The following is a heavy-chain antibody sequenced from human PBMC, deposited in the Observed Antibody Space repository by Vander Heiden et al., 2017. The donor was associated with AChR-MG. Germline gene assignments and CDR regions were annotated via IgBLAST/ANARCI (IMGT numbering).Heavy chain of an antibody. D-gene: IGHD3-3*01. J-gene: IGHJ6*02. CDR2: IKHSGST. Sequence: QVQLQQWGAGLLKPSETLSLTCAVYGGSFGGYSWRGIRQPPGKGLEWSGEIKHSGSTNYNPSLKSRVTISVDTSKNQFSLKLSAVTAADTAVYYCARGYYDFWSGYDYYYYYGMDVWGQGTTVTVSS. CDR3: ARGYYDFWSGYDYYYYYGMDV. CDR1: GGSFGGYS. V-gene: IGHV4-34*01.